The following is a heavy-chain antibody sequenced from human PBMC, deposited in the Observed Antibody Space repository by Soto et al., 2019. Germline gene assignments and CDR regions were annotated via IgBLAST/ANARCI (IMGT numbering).Heavy chain of an antibody. CDR3: SGHGGLSAP. J-gene: IGHJ4*02. D-gene: IGHD6-13*01. V-gene: IGHV3-49*04. Sequence: GGSLRLSCAASGFTFSSYTMNWVRQAPGKGPEWVALISGTTYGGTAEYAASVRGRFIVSREDSKRIAYLQMNSLKTEDTAVYYCSGHGGLSAPWGPGTLVTVSS. CDR1: GFTFSSYT. CDR2: ISGTTYGGTA.